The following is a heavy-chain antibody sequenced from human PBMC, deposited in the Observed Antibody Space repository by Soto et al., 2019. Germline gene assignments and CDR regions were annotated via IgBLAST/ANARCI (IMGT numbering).Heavy chain of an antibody. D-gene: IGHD3-9*01. CDR2: VYDNGRP. CDR1: GGSISVYY. Sequence: SETLSLTCTISGGSISVYYWSWIRQSPRQGLEWIGYVYDNGRPYYSPSLKSRVTISADTSKSQISLKLTSATAADTAVYYCERGVGSSPPRYWGRGTLVTVSS. CDR3: ERGVGSSPPRY. V-gene: IGHV4-59*01. J-gene: IGHJ4*02.